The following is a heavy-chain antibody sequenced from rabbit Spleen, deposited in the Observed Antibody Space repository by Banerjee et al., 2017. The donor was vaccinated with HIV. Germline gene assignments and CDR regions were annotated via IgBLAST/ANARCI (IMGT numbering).Heavy chain of an antibody. D-gene: IGHD6-1*01. V-gene: IGHV1S40*01. CDR3: AKTYGTNKDYFPL. Sequence: QSLEESGGDLVKPGASLTLTCTASGVSFSFNSYMCWVRQAPGKGLEWIACIDTGSSGFTYFATWAKGRFTCSKTSSTTVTLQMSRLSAADTATYFCAKTYGTNKDYFPLWGPGTLVTVS. J-gene: IGHJ4*01. CDR1: GVSFSFNSY. CDR2: IDTGSSGFT.